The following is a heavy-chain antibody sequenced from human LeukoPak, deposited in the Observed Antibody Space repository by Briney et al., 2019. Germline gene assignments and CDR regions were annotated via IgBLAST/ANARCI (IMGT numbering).Heavy chain of an antibody. CDR2: IYYSGST. CDR1: GGSISNGGYY. D-gene: IGHD3-22*01. CDR3: ARDSSGYFDY. Sequence: SQTLSLTCTVSGGSISNGGYYWSWIRQHPGKGLEWIGYIYYSGSTYYNPSLKSRVTISVDTSKNQFSLKLSSVTAADTAVYYCARDSSGYFDYWGQGTLVTVSS. J-gene: IGHJ4*02. V-gene: IGHV4-31*03.